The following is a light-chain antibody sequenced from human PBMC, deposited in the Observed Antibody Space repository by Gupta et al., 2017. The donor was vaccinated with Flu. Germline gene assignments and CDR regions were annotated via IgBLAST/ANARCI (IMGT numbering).Light chain of an antibody. Sequence: DVVMTQSPLSLPVTLGQPASISCRSSQSLVHRNGNTYLTWFQQRPGQSPRRLIYRVTNRDSGVPARFSGSGSGTDFTLKISRVEAEDVGIYYCRQGKRLRTFGQGTKVEIK. CDR3: RQGKRLRT. CDR1: QSLVHRNGNTY. CDR2: RVT. J-gene: IGKJ1*01. V-gene: IGKV2-30*02.